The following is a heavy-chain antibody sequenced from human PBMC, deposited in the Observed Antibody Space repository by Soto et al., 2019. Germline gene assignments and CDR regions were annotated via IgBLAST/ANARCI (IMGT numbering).Heavy chain of an antibody. V-gene: IGHV4-61*03. CDR3: AREGNLGRWLQPLDF. J-gene: IGHJ4*02. D-gene: IGHD5-12*01. Sequence: PSETLSLTCGVSGDTISTGGYSWAWIRQPPGKGLEWIGNIHYNGNTKYSPSLKSRVTMSVDTSKNHFSLRLISVTAADTAIYFCAREGNLGRWLQPLDFWGQGTLVTVSS. CDR2: IHYNGNT. CDR1: GDTISTGGYS.